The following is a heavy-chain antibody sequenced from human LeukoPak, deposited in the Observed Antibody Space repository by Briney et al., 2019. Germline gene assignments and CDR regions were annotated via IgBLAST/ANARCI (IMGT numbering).Heavy chain of an antibody. CDR1: GASISSTNW. J-gene: IGHJ5*02. V-gene: IGHV4-4*02. Sequence: SATLSLTCAISGASISSTNWWIWVRQPPGKGLEWIGEMHHSGRTNYNPSLKSRITISVDKSKNQVFLRLNSVAAADTALYYCARAQEGCSRASCYLEPWGQGTLVTVSS. D-gene: IGHD2-2*01. CDR2: MHHSGRT. CDR3: ARAQEGCSRASCYLEP.